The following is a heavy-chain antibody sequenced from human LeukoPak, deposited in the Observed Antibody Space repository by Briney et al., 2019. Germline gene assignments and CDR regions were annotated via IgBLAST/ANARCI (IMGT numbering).Heavy chain of an antibody. CDR2: IYYSGST. D-gene: IGHD3-10*01. J-gene: IGHJ3*02. V-gene: IGHV4-31*03. CDR1: GGSISSGGYY. Sequence: SETLSLTCTVSGGSISSGGYYWSWIRQHPGKGLEWIGYIYYSGSTYYNPSLKSRVTISVDTSKNQFSLKLSSVTAADTAVYYCARDSDPNDAFDIWGQGTMVTVSS. CDR3: ARDSDPNDAFDI.